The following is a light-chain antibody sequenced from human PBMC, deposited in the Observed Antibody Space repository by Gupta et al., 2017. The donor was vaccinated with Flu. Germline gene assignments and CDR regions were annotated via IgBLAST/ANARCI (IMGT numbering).Light chain of an antibody. CDR3: RQGLHWPYT. CDR1: QSLVHSDGDTY. V-gene: IGKV2-30*02. Sequence: DVVMTQSPLSLPVTLGQPASISCRSSQSLVHSDGDTYLNWFQQRPGQSPRRLIYKVSNRDSGVPDRFSGSGSGTDFTLKISSVEADDVGIYYCRQGLHWPYTFGQGTKLEMK. J-gene: IGKJ2*01. CDR2: KVS.